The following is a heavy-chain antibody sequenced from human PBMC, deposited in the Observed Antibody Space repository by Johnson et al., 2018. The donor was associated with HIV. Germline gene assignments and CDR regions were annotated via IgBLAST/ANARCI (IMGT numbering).Heavy chain of an antibody. CDR3: ARGLRSGIVVVYDAFDI. D-gene: IGHD3-22*01. J-gene: IGHJ3*02. CDR1: GFTISSKY. V-gene: IGHV3-66*01. Sequence: MQLVESGGGLVQPGGSLRLSCAASGFTISSKYFNWVRQAPGKGLELVSVIYIGGSTYYSDSLKGIFTISRDNSKNTLYLQMTSLRAEETAVYYCARGLRSGIVVVYDAFDIWGQGTMVTVSS. CDR2: IYIGGST.